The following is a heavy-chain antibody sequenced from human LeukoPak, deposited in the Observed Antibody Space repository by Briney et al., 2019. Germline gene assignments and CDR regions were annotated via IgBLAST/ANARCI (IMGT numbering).Heavy chain of an antibody. CDR1: GGPFISYV. J-gene: IGHJ4*02. D-gene: IGHD4-17*01. CDR3: ARGIGDYGAH. Sequence: EASVKVSCKASGGPFISYVISWVRQDPGQGLEWMGRIIPIFGTANYSQKFQGRVTITTDESTSTAYMELSSLRSEDTAVYYCARGIGDYGAHWGQGTLVTVSS. V-gene: IGHV1-69*05. CDR2: IIPIFGTA.